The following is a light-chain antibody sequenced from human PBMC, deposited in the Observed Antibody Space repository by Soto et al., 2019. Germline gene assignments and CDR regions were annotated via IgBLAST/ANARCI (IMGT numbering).Light chain of an antibody. J-gene: IGKJ4*01. CDR2: AAS. CDR1: QTVGSNS. Sequence: EIVLTQSPGTLSLSPGERATLSCRASQTVGSNSLAWYQQKPGQSPRHLIYAASTRATGIPDRFSGSGSGTDFTLTINRLEPEDFAVYYCQKYGSSPLTFGGGTKVEIK. V-gene: IGKV3-20*01. CDR3: QKYGSSPLT.